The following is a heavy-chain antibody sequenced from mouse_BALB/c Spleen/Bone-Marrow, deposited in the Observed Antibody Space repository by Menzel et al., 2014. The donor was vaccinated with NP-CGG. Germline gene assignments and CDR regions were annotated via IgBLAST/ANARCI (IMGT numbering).Heavy chain of an antibody. CDR1: GFAFSSYD. CDR3: ARHMIRGFAY. Sequence: EVQGVESGGGLVKPGGSLKLSCAASGFAFSSYDISWVRQTPEKRLEWVAYISSGGGSTYYSDTVKGRFTISRDNAKNXLYLEMSSLKSEDTAMYYCARHMIRGFAYWGQGTLVTVSA. CDR2: ISSGGGST. J-gene: IGHJ3*01. D-gene: IGHD2-4*01. V-gene: IGHV5-12-1*01.